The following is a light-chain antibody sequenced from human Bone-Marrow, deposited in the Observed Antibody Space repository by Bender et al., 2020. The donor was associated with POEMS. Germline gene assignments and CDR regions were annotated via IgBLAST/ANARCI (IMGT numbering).Light chain of an antibody. J-gene: IGLJ3*02. CDR3: AAWDAGGSGGV. Sequence: QSVLTQPPSVSGAPGQRATTSCSGSNSNIGTNAVNWYQQFPGTAPKLLIYSDNQRPSGVPDRVYAFKSGTSTSVAISGLKSGDEADYYWAAWDAGGSGGVFGAVIKLAV. CDR1: NSNIGTNA. CDR2: SDN. V-gene: IGLV1-44*01.